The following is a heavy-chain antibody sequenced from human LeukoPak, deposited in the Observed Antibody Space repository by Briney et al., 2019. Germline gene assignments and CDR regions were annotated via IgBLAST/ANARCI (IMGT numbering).Heavy chain of an antibody. V-gene: IGHV3-23*01. D-gene: IGHD1-26*01. CDR1: GLTFSSYA. CDR2: ISGSGGST. J-gene: IGHJ4*02. CDR3: AKVDGVGAAFDY. Sequence: GGSLRLSCAASGLTFSSYAVSWVRQAPGKGLEWVSAISGSGGSTYYADSVKGRFTISRDNSKNTLYLQMNSLRAEDTAVYYCAKVDGVGAAFDYWGQGTLVTVSS.